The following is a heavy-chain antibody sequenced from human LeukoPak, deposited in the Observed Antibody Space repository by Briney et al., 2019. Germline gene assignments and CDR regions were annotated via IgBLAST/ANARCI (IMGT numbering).Heavy chain of an antibody. CDR1: GGSITSGVYY. Sequence: SQTLSLTCTVSGGSITSGVYYWSWIRHPAGKGLEWIGRISTSTSGSTNYNPSLKSRVTISVDTSRNQFSLKLASVTAADTAVYYCARVPANWAYYFDYWGQGILVTVSS. D-gene: IGHD7-27*01. J-gene: IGHJ4*02. CDR3: ARVPANWAYYFDY. CDR2: ISTSTSGST. V-gene: IGHV4-61*02.